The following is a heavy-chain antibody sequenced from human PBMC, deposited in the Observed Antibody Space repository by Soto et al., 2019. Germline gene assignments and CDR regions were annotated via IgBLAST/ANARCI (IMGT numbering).Heavy chain of an antibody. CDR1: GSTLSDHY. D-gene: IGHD1-26*01. V-gene: IGHV3-72*01. J-gene: IGHJ3*02. Sequence: GGSLRLSCAASGSTLSDHYVDWVRQAPGKGLEWVGRSGNKANSDTTEYGSSVKGRFTISRDDSKNSMYLQMNSLKTEDTAVYYCTRGYSGIDIYAFDIWGQGTLVTVSS. CDR2: SGNKANSDTT. CDR3: TRGYSGIDIYAFDI.